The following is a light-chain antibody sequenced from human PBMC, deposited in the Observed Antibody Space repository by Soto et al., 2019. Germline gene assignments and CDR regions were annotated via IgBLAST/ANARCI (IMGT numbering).Light chain of an antibody. CDR1: SSNLGAGYD. V-gene: IGLV1-40*01. Sequence: QSALTQPPSVSGAPGQTVTISCTGSSSNLGAGYDVNWYQQLPGAAPKLLISDNINRPSGVPDRFSGSKSGTSASLAIAGLQADDEADYYCQSYDNSLTGSVVFGGGTKLTVL. CDR2: DNI. J-gene: IGLJ2*01. CDR3: QSYDNSLTGSVV.